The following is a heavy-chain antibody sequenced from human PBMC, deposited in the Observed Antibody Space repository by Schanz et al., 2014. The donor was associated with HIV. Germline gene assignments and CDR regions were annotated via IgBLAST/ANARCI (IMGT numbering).Heavy chain of an antibody. Sequence: VQLVESGGGLVKPGGSLRLSCAASGFTFSNVWMSWVRQAPGKGLEWVAVISYDGNNKKYADSVKGRFTISRDNSKNTLYLEMNSLRPEDTAVYYCARETSGFSTSWPPRYHYYGMDVWGQGTTVTVSS. CDR1: GFTFSNVW. CDR2: ISYDGNNK. J-gene: IGHJ6*02. CDR3: ARETSGFSTSWPPRYHYYGMDV. V-gene: IGHV3-30*03. D-gene: IGHD6-13*01.